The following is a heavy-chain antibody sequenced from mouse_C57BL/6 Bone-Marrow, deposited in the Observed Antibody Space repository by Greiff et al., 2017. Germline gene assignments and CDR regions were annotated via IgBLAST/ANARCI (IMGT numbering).Heavy chain of an antibody. CDR3: EGQGYGNFWFAY. D-gene: IGHD2-1*01. Sequence: DVKLVEPGGGLVQPGGSLKLSCAASGFTFSDYYMYWVRQTPEKRLEWVAYISNGGGSTYYPDTVKGRFTISRDNAKNTLYLQMSRLKSEDAAMYDSEGQGYGNFWFAYWGQGTLVTVSA. J-gene: IGHJ3*01. V-gene: IGHV5-12*01. CDR1: GFTFSDYY. CDR2: ISNGGGST.